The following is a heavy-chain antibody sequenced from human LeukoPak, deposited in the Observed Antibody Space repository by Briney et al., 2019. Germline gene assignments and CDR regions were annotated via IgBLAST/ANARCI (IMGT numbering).Heavy chain of an antibody. V-gene: IGHV3-48*04. CDR1: GFTFSSYS. CDR2: ISSSGNTT. CDR3: ARLRGYSYGYGDY. D-gene: IGHD5-18*01. J-gene: IGHJ4*02. Sequence: GGSLRLSCAASGFTFSSYSMNWVRQAPGKGLEWVSYISSSGNTTDYADSVKGRFTISRDNAKNSLYLQMVSLRAEDTAVYHCARLRGYSYGYGDYWGQGTLVTVSS.